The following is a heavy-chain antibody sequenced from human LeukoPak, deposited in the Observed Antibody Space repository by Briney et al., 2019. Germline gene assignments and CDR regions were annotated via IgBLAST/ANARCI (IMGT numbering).Heavy chain of an antibody. Sequence: PSETLSLTCAVYGGSFSGYYWSWIRQPPGKGLEWIGEINHSGSTNYNPSLKSRVTISVDTSKNQFSLKLSSVTAEDTAVYYCARGRIKTAVGDYWGQGTLVTVSS. D-gene: IGHD2-21*02. CDR1: GGSFSGYY. J-gene: IGHJ4*02. CDR2: INHSGST. V-gene: IGHV4-34*01. CDR3: ARGRIKTAVGDY.